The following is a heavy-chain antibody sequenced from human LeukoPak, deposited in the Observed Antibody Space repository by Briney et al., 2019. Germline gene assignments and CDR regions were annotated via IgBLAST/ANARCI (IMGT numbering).Heavy chain of an antibody. CDR2: INPNSGGT. V-gene: IGHV1-2*02. Sequence: VASVKVSCKASGYTFTDYYMHWVRQAPGQGLEWMGWINPNSGGTNFAQKFQGRVAMTRDTSISTAYLELGSLRSDDTAVYFCARARGQLVPYFDSWGQGTLVTVSS. CDR1: GYTFTDYY. D-gene: IGHD6-6*01. CDR3: ARARGQLVPYFDS. J-gene: IGHJ4*02.